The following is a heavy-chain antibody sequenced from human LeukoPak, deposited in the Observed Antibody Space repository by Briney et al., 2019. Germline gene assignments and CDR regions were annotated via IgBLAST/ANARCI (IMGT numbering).Heavy chain of an antibody. CDR2: IYTSRST. D-gene: IGHD1-26*01. CDR1: GGSISNNY. J-gene: IGHJ5*02. Sequence: SETLSLTCTVSGGSISNNYWSWIRQPAGKGLEWIGRIYTSRSTNYNPSLKSRVTMSVDTSKNQFSLSLSSVTAADTAVYYCARESMGAPSWFGPWGQGTLVTVSS. V-gene: IGHV4-4*07. CDR3: ARESMGAPSWFGP.